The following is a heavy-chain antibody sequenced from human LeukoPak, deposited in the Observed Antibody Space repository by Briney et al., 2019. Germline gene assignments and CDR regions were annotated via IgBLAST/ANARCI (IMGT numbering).Heavy chain of an antibody. V-gene: IGHV4-39*01. Sequence: PSETLSLTCTVSGGSISSSDYYWGWIRQPPGKGLEWIGSIYFGGSTYYNPSHKSRVTISVDTSMNQFSLKLSFVTTADTAVYYCARALGYCSGGSCTRGYNWFDPWGQGTLVTVSS. J-gene: IGHJ5*02. D-gene: IGHD2-15*01. CDR1: GGSISSSDYY. CDR3: ARALGYCSGGSCTRGYNWFDP. CDR2: IYFGGST.